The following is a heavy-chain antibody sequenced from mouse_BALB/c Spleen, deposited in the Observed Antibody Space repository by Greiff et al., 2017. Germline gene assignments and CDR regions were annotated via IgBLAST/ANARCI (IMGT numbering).Heavy chain of an antibody. D-gene: IGHD3-2*02. V-gene: IGHV3-1*02. CDR2: IHYSGST. J-gene: IGHJ2*01. CDR3: AREAKGHYFDY. CDR1: GYSITSGYS. Sequence: DVQLQESGPDLVKPSQSLSLTCTVTGYSITSGYSWHWIRQLPGNKLEWMGYIHYSGSTNYNPSLKSRISITRDTSKNQFFLQLNSVTTEDTATYYCAREAKGHYFDYWGQGTTLTVSS.